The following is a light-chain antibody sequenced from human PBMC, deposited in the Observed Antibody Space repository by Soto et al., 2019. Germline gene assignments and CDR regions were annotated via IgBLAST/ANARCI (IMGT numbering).Light chain of an antibody. J-gene: IGKJ1*01. CDR2: AAS. Sequence: IPVTQSPSSVSASVGDRVTITCRASQGISSWFAWYQQKPGKAPKLLIYAASSLQSGVPSRFSGSGSGTDFTLTISSLQPEDFATYYGQQANSFPRTFGQGTKVEIK. CDR3: QQANSFPRT. CDR1: QGISSW. V-gene: IGKV1-12*01.